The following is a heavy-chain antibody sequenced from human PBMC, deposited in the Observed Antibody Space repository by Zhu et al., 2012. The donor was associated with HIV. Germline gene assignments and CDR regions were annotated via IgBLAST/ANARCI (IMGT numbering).Heavy chain of an antibody. Sequence: EVQLVESGGNVIQPGGSLRLSCAASGFRFGSYAMHWVRQAPGKGLEWISLISWSGEATYYTGSVEGRFTISRDNSKNSLYLQMNSLRPEDTALYYCAKGAAANYHYYYYMDSGAKGPQSPS. CDR3: AKGAAANYHYYYYMDS. V-gene: IGHV3-43*01. J-gene: IGHJ6*03. CDR1: GFRFGSYA. CDR2: ISWSGEAT. D-gene: IGHD3-10*01.